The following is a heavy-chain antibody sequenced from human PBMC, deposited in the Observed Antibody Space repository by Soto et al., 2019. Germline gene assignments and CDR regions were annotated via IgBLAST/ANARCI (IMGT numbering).Heavy chain of an antibody. CDR1: GFTFDDYA. Sequence: GGSLRLSCAASGFTFDDYAMHWVRQAPGKGLEWVSGISWNSGSIGYADSVKGRFTISRDNAKNSLYLQMNSLRAEDTALYYCAKGQSRRYYYYYGMDVWGQGTTVTVSS. CDR2: ISWNSGSI. V-gene: IGHV3-9*01. J-gene: IGHJ6*02. CDR3: AKGQSRRYYYYYGMDV. D-gene: IGHD6-19*01.